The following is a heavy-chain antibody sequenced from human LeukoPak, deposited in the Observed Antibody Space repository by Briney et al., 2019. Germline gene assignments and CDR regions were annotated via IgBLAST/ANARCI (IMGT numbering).Heavy chain of an antibody. V-gene: IGHV3-21*01. Sequence: GGSLRLSCAASGFTFSSYSMNWVRQAPGKGLEWVSSISISSSYIYYADSVKGRFTISRDNAKNSLYLQMNSLRAEDTAVYYCARDWSSLIVVVAPGAFDIWGQGTMATVSS. CDR3: ARDWSSLIVVVAPGAFDI. CDR1: GFTFSSYS. J-gene: IGHJ3*02. CDR2: ISISSSYI. D-gene: IGHD2-15*01.